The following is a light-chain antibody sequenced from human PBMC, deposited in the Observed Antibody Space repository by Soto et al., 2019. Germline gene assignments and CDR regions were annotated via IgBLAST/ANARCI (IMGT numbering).Light chain of an antibody. V-gene: IGKV1-9*01. J-gene: IGKJ1*01. CDR3: HQAYGAPPT. CDR2: AAS. CDR1: QGISSY. Sequence: DIHLTQSPSFLSASVGDRVTITCRARQGISSYLAWYGQKPGKAPKLLIYAASTLQSGLPSRFSGSGSGTDFTLTISSLQPEDFATYYCHQAYGAPPTFGQGTKVDIK.